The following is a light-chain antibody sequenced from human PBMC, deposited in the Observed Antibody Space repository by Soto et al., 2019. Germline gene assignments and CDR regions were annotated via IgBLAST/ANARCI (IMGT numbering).Light chain of an antibody. Sequence: EIVLTQSPATLSLSPGERATLSCRASQSVRRSIAWYQQKLGQAPRLLIYEASNRATGIPARFSGSGSGTDFTLIISSLEPEDFAVYYCQQRSSWPLTFGGGTKV. CDR1: QSVRRS. J-gene: IGKJ4*01. CDR3: QQRSSWPLT. CDR2: EAS. V-gene: IGKV3-11*01.